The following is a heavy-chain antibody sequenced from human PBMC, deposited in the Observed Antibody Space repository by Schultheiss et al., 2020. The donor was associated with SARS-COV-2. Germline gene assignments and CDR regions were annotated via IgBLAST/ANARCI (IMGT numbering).Heavy chain of an antibody. CDR1: GGSISSGGYY. CDR2: IHPYGIV. D-gene: IGHD4-23*01. Sequence: SETLSLTCTVSGGSISSGGYYWSWIRQHPGKGLEWIGEIHPYGIVSYNPSLKSRVTISVDTSKNQFSLKLSSVTAADTAVYYCARYDYGGHFDYWGQGTLVTVSS. V-gene: IGHV4-31*03. J-gene: IGHJ4*02. CDR3: ARYDYGGHFDY.